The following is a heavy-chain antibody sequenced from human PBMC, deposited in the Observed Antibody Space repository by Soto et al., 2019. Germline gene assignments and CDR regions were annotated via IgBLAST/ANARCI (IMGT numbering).Heavy chain of an antibody. J-gene: IGHJ4*02. CDR2: IKQDGSEN. D-gene: IGHD2-15*01. CDR1: GFTFSSYW. V-gene: IGHV3-7*04. CDR3: GRDHLGYCSGGSCNWAEYFDY. Sequence: EVQLVESGGGLVQPGGSLRLSCAASGFTFSSYWMSWVRQAPGKGLEWVANIKQDGSENYYVDSVKGRFTISRDNAKNSLYLQMNSLRAEDTAVYYCGRDHLGYCSGGSCNWAEYFDYWGQGTLVTVSS.